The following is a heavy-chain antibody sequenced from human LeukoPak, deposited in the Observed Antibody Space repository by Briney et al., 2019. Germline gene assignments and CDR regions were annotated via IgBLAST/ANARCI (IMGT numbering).Heavy chain of an antibody. Sequence: GASVKVSCKPSGYTFNNYGITWVRQAPGQGLEWMGWISAYNGDKDYAQKLQDRVTMTTDTSTKTAYMELRSLSSDDTAVYFCARASASRTNSNSYYSETSKKNAVDIWGQGTMVTVSS. V-gene: IGHV1-18*01. D-gene: IGHD3-22*01. CDR1: GYTFNNYG. CDR3: ARASASRTNSNSYYSETSKKNAVDI. J-gene: IGHJ3*02. CDR2: ISAYNGDK.